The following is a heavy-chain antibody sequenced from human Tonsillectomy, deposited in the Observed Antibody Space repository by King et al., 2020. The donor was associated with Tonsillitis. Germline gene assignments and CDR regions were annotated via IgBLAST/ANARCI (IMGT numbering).Heavy chain of an antibody. CDR1: GFTFSSYG. CDR2: IRYDGSNK. J-gene: IGHJ4*02. V-gene: IGHV3-30*02. D-gene: IGHD4-17*01. CDR3: AKDLKFGDPYYFDY. Sequence: VQLVESGGGVVQPGGSLRLSCAASGFTFSSYGMHWVRQAPGKGLEGVAFIRYDGSNKYYADSVKGRFTISRDNSKNTLYLQMNSLRAEDTAVYYCAKDLKFGDPYYFDYWGQGTLVTVSS.